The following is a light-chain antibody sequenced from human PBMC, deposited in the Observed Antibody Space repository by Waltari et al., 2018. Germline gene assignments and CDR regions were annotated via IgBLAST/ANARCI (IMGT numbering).Light chain of an antibody. V-gene: IGLV2-14*03. J-gene: IGLJ2*01. CDR1: SSDVGGYNY. CDR3: SSYTSSSTLVV. CDR2: DVS. Sequence: QSALTQPASVSGSPGQSITISCTGTSSDVGGYNYVSWYQQHTGKAPKLMIYDVSNRPSWVSNRFSGSKFGNTASLTISVLQAEDEADYYCSSYTSSSTLVVFGGGTKLTVL.